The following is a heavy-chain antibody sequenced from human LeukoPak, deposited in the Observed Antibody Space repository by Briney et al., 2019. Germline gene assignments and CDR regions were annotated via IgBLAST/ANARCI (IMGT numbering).Heavy chain of an antibody. J-gene: IGHJ3*01. V-gene: IGHV4-59*01. Sequence: SETLSLTCTVSGASISSYYWSWIRQPPGKGLEWIGYIYYSGSTNYNPSLKSRVTISVDMSKNQFSLKLRSVTAADTAVYYCARISSSNWYNERGAFDVWGQGTMVTVSS. CDR2: IYYSGST. CDR3: ARISSSNWYNERGAFDV. D-gene: IGHD6-13*01. CDR1: GASISSYY.